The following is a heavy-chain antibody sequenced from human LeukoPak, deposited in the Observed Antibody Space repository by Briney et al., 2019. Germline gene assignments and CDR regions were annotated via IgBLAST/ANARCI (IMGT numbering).Heavy chain of an antibody. V-gene: IGHV4-31*03. CDR2: IYYSGST. CDR3: ARVAHSSYDSSGYFFPLQSFDY. Sequence: SQTLSLTCTVSGGSISSGGYYWSWIRQHPGKGLEWIGYIYYSGSTYYNPSLKSRVTISVGTSKNQFSLKLSSVTAADTAVYYCARVAHSSYDSSGYFFPLQSFDYWGQGTLVTVSS. CDR1: GGSISSGGYY. J-gene: IGHJ4*02. D-gene: IGHD3-22*01.